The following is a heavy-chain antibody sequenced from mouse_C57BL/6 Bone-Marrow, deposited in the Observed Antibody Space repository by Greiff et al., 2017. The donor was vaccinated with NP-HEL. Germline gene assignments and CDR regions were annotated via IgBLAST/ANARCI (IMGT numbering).Heavy chain of an antibody. Sequence: VQLQQPGAELVKPGASVKLSCKASGYTFTSYWMHWVKQRPGQGLEWIGMIHPNSGSTNYNEKFKSKATLTVDKSSSTAYMQLSSLTSEDSAVYYCASQRYYGSRGYFDVWGTGTTVTVSS. CDR1: GYTFTSYW. J-gene: IGHJ1*03. CDR2: IHPNSGST. D-gene: IGHD1-1*01. V-gene: IGHV1-64*01. CDR3: ASQRYYGSRGYFDV.